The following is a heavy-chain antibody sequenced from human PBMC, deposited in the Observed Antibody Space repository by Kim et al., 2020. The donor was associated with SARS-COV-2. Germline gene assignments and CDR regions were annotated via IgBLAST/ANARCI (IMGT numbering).Heavy chain of an antibody. J-gene: IGHJ4*02. D-gene: IGHD1-26*01. V-gene: IGHV3-23*01. CDR2: ISGSGGDT. CDR1: GFVFNNYV. Sequence: GGSLRLSCAASGFVFNNYVMSWVRQAPGKGLEWVSGISGSGGDTSYADSVKGRFTISRDNSKNTLYLQLNSLRADDTAVYYCAKLRSGNQYSDFDSWGQGNLVTVSS. CDR3: AKLRSGNQYSDFDS.